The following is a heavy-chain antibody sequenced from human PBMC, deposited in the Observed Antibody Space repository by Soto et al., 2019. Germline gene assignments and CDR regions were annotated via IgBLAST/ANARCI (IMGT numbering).Heavy chain of an antibody. V-gene: IGHV1-18*01. CDR3: ARTSRREYYDILTGYYGGRGYFDY. D-gene: IGHD3-9*01. J-gene: IGHJ4*02. Sequence: ASVKVSCMASGYTFTSYGISWVRQAPGQGLEWMGWISAYNGNTNYAQKLQGRVTMTTDTSTSTAYMELRSLRSDDTAVYYCARTSRREYYDILTGYYGGRGYFDYWGQGTLVTVSS. CDR2: ISAYNGNT. CDR1: GYTFTSYG.